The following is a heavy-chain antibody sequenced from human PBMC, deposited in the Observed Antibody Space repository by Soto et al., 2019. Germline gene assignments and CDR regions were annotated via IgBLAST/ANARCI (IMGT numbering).Heavy chain of an antibody. V-gene: IGHV1-69*08. CDR2: VIPILGAS. Sequence: QVQLVQSGAEVKKPGSSVKVSCKASADTFTGYTVTWVRQAPGQGLEWVGRVIPILGASNFAQKFQGRVTISADKSTDTAYTVLTGLTSEDTAVYYCARSRGSYYSNFDSWGQGTLVTVSP. J-gene: IGHJ4*02. D-gene: IGHD3-10*01. CDR3: ARSRGSYYSNFDS. CDR1: ADTFTGYT.